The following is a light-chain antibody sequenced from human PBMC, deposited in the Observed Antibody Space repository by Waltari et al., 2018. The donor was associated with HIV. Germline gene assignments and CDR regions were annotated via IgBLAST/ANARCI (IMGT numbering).Light chain of an antibody. J-gene: IGLJ2*01. CDR1: SSNIGRNT. V-gene: IGLV1-44*01. CDR3: AAWDDSLKGPI. CDR2: SYN. Sequence: QSVLTQPPSASGTPGQRVTLSCSGSSSNIGRNTVNWYQQLPGTAPKLLIYSYNLRPSGVPDRFSGSKSGTSASLAISGLQSEDEADYYCAAWDDSLKGPIFGGGTKVTVL.